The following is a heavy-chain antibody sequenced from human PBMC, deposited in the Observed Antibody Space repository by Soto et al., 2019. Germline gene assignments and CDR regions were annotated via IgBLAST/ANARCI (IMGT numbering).Heavy chain of an antibody. V-gene: IGHV4-30-4*08. J-gene: IGHJ6*02. Sequence: QVLLQQSGPGLVEPSQTLSLTCAVSGGSISSEYYHWTWIRQSPGKGLEWIGYIHYTGAIMYNPSFKSRLTMSVDTSKNQFSLQLTSVTAADTAVYFCAREDDWGDRDYYALDVWGQGTTVTVSS. CDR3: AREDDWGDRDYYALDV. D-gene: IGHD3-16*01. CDR2: IHYTGAI. CDR1: GGSISSEYYH.